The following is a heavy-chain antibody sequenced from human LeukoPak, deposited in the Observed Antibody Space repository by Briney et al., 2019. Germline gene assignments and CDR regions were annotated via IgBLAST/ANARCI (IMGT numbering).Heavy chain of an antibody. CDR3: ARLTMFRGVIYGTDWHTDL. J-gene: IGHJ2*01. D-gene: IGHD3-10*01. Sequence: SETLSLTCTVSGGSISSYYWSWIRQPPGKGLEWIGYIFYSGSTNYNPSLRSRVTISLDTSKNQFSLKLSSVTAADTAVYYCARLTMFRGVIYGTDWHTDLWGRGTLVTVSS. CDR1: GGSISSYY. CDR2: IFYSGST. V-gene: IGHV4-59*12.